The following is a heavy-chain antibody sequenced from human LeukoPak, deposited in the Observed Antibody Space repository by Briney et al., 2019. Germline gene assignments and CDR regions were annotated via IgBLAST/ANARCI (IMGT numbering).Heavy chain of an antibody. J-gene: IGHJ4*02. D-gene: IGHD3-16*01. CDR1: GFSLSAYW. V-gene: IGHV3-7*01. CDR2: INRDGSQK. CDR3: ARGRRYYDYVWGSRDSDY. Sequence: GGSLRLSCAASGFSLSAYWMTWVRQAPGKGLEWVANINRDGSQKNHVDSVKGRFTISRDNAENSLFLQMNSLTAEDTAVYYCARGRRYYDYVWGSRDSDYWGQGTLVTVSS.